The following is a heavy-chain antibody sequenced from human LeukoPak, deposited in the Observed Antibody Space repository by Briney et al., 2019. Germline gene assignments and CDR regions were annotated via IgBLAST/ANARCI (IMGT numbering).Heavy chain of an antibody. V-gene: IGHV4-38-2*02. D-gene: IGHD3-9*01. CDR1: GYSISSGYY. CDR2: IYHSGST. J-gene: IGHJ5*02. CDR3: ARESRKYYDILTGYYPGGWFDP. Sequence: SETLSLTCTVSGYSISSGYYWGWIRQPPGKGLEWTGSIYHSGSTYYNPSLKSRVTISVDTSKNQFSLKLSSVTAADTAVYYCARESRKYYDILTGYYPGGWFDPWGQGTLVTVSS.